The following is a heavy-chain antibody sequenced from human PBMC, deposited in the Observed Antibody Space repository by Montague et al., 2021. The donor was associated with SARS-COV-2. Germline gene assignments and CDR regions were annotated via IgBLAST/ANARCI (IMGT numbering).Heavy chain of an antibody. D-gene: IGHD4-17*01. CDR1: GGSFSGYY. V-gene: IGHV4-34*01. J-gene: IGHJ6*02. Sequence: SETLSLTCAVYGGSFSGYYWSWIRQPPGKGLEWIGEINHSGSTNYNPSLKSRVTISVDTSKNQFSLKLSSVTAADTAVYYCARGRTVTTFYYYYYDVMDVWGQGTTVTVSS. CDR2: INHSGST. CDR3: ARGRTVTTFYYYYYDVMDV.